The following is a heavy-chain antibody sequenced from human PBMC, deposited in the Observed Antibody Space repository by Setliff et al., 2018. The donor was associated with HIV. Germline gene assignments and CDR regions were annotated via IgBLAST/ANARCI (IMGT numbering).Heavy chain of an antibody. Sequence: LVNPTQTLTLTCTFSGFSLSTSGMCVTWIRQSPGKALEWLARIDWDDDKFYSTSLKTRLTISKDTSKNQVVLTMTNMDPVDTATHYCARTGAVSGRKPSLLLGYFDYWGQGALVTVSS. V-gene: IGHV2-70*17. CDR2: IDWDDDK. D-gene: IGHD6-19*01. CDR3: ARTGAVSGRKPSLLLGYFDY. J-gene: IGHJ4*02. CDR1: GFSLSTSGMC.